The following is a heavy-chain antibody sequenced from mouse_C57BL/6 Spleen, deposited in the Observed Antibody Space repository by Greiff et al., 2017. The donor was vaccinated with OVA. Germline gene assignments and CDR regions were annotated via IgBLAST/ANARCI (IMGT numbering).Heavy chain of an antibody. CDR2: INPYNGGT. D-gene: IGHD1-1*01. CDR1: GYTFTDYY. J-gene: IGHJ3*01. CDR3: ARPITTVEAY. Sequence: VQLQQSGPVLVKPGASVKMSCKASGYTFTDYYMNWVKQSHGKSLEWIGVINPYNGGTSSNQKFKGKATLTVDKSSSTAYMELNSLTSEDSAVYYCARPITTVEAYWGQGTLVTVSA. V-gene: IGHV1-19*01.